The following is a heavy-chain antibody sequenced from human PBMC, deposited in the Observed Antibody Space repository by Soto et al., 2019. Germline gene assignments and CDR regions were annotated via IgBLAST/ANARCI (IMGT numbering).Heavy chain of an antibody. CDR3: ARERGYCSGGSCPVDY. V-gene: IGHV4-39*02. CDR1: GGSISSSSYY. CDR2: IYYSGST. Sequence: QLQLQESGPGLVKPSETLSLTCTVSGGSISSSSYYWGWIRQPPGKGLEWIGSIYYSGSTYYNPSLKSRVTISVDTSKNQFSLKLSSVTAADTAVYSCARERGYCSGGSCPVDYWGQGTLVTVSS. D-gene: IGHD2-15*01. J-gene: IGHJ4*02.